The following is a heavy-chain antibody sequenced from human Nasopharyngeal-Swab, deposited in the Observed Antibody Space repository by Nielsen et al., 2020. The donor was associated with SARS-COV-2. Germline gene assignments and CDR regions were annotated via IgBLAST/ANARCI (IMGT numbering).Heavy chain of an antibody. CDR3: ARSYGSGTYDY. V-gene: IGHV3-21*06. D-gene: IGHD3-10*01. CDR2: ITSSSHI. J-gene: IGHJ4*02. CDR1: GFTFSSYT. Sequence: GGSLRLSCAASGFTFSSYTMNWVRQAPGEGLEWVSSITSSSHIYYADSVKGRLTMSRDNAKNSLYLQMNSLRAEDTAVYYCARSYGSGTYDYWGQGTLVTVSS.